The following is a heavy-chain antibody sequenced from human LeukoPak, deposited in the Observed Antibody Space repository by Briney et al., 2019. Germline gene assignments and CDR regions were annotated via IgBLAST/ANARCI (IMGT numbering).Heavy chain of an antibody. V-gene: IGHV1-46*01. Sequence: ASVKVSCKASGYTFTSYYMHWVRQAPGQGLEWMGIINPSGGSTSYAQKFQGRVTITRDMSTSTVYMELSSLRSEDTAVYYCARDILDYYDSSGYRYYFDYWGQGTLVTVSS. CDR2: INPSGGST. CDR3: ARDILDYYDSSGYRYYFDY. D-gene: IGHD3-22*01. J-gene: IGHJ4*02. CDR1: GYTFTSYY.